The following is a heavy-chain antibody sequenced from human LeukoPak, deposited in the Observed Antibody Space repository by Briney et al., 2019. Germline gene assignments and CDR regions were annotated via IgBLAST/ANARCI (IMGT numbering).Heavy chain of an antibody. V-gene: IGHV1-69*05. CDR3: AREARICGNTDCYPAFDI. J-gene: IGHJ3*02. D-gene: IGHD2-21*02. CDR2: IIPIYGAT. Sequence: SVKVSCKASGGSFSSDAISWVRQVPGQGLEWVGQIIPIYGATNYAQKFQDRVTITTVDSPSTAHMELSSLRPDDTAVYHCAREARICGNTDCYPAFDIWGQGTTVIVSS. CDR1: GGSFSSDA.